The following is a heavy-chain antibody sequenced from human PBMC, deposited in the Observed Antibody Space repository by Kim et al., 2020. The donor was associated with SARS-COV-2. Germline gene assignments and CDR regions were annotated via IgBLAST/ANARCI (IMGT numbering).Heavy chain of an antibody. CDR1: GGTFSSYA. J-gene: IGHJ4*02. D-gene: IGHD3-16*02. Sequence: SVKVSCKSSGGTFSSYAINWVRQAPGQGLEWMGGIIPIFGTANYAQKFQGRVTITADESTSTAYMELSSLRSEDTAVYYCARGGWSYDYIWGSYRFYFDYWGQGPLVTVSS. CDR2: IIPIFGTA. V-gene: IGHV1-69*13. CDR3: ARGGWSYDYIWGSYRFYFDY.